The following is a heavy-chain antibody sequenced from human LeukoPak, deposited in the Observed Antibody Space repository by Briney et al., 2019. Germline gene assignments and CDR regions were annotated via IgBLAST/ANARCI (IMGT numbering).Heavy chain of an antibody. CDR3: ARDRGNYDSSGYPDY. V-gene: IGHV4-30-2*01. CDR2: IYHSGST. CDR1: GGSISSGGYY. Sequence: SETLSLTCTVSGGSISSGGYYWSWIRQPPGKGLEWIGYIYHSGSTYYNPSLKSRVTISVDTSKNQFSLKLSSVTAADTAVYYCARDRGNYDSSGYPDYWGQGTLVTVSS. D-gene: IGHD3-22*01. J-gene: IGHJ4*02.